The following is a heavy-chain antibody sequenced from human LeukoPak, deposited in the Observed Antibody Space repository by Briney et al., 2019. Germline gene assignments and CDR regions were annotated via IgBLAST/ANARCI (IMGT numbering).Heavy chain of an antibody. CDR1: GFTFSSYA. J-gene: IGHJ4*02. CDR2: VSGSGGTT. CDR3: AKGRSSGPGNYFDF. V-gene: IGHV3-23*01. D-gene: IGHD6-19*01. Sequence: PGGSLRLSCAAFGFTFSSYAMSWVRQAPGKGLEWVSAVSGSGGTTYYADSVRGRFTISRDTPKNTLSLQMNSLRAEDTAVYYCAKGRSSGPGNYFDFWGQGTLVTVSS.